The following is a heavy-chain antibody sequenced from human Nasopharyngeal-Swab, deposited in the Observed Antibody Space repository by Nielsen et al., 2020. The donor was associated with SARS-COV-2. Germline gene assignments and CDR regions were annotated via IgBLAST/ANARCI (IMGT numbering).Heavy chain of an antibody. V-gene: IGHV3-13*05. Sequence: GESLKISCAASGFTFSSYDMHWVRQATGKGLEWVSAIGTAGDPYYPGSVKGRFTISRENAKNPLYLQMNSLRAGDTAVYYCARVVRGGMDVWGKGTTVTVSS. CDR1: GFTFSSYD. J-gene: IGHJ6*04. D-gene: IGHD3-10*01. CDR2: IGTAGDP. CDR3: ARVVRGGMDV.